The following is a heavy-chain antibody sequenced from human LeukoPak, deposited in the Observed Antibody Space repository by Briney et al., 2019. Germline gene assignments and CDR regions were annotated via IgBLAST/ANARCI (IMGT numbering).Heavy chain of an antibody. V-gene: IGHV4-34*01. J-gene: IGHJ6*03. CDR2: INHSGST. CDR3: ARHCLMVRGVTYYYYYMDV. D-gene: IGHD3-10*01. Sequence: PSETLSLTCAVYGGSFSGYYWSWIRQPPGKGLEWIGEINHSGSTNYNPSLKSRVTISVDTSKNQFSLKLSSVTAADTAVYYCARHCLMVRGVTYYYYYMDVWGKGTTVTISS. CDR1: GGSFSGYY.